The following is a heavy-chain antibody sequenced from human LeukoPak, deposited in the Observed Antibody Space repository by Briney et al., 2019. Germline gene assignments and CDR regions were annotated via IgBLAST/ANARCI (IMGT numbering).Heavy chain of an antibody. CDR1: GFTFSDYY. V-gene: IGHV3-11*04. CDR2: ISNSGNTI. Sequence: GGSLRLSCAASGFTFSDYYMSWIRQAPGKGLEWVSYISNSGNTIYYADSVKGRFTISRDNAKNSLYLQMNSLRAEDAAVYYCARPVRASGVGAFDIWGQGTMVTVSS. J-gene: IGHJ3*02. CDR3: ARPVRASGVGAFDI. D-gene: IGHD3-10*01.